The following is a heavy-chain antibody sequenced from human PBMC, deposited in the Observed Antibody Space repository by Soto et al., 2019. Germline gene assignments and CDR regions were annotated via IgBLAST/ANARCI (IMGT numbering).Heavy chain of an antibody. J-gene: IGHJ4*02. CDR2: ISPYNGNI. D-gene: IGHD4-17*01. CDR1: GGTFNNYG. V-gene: IGHV1-18*04. Sequence: AASVKVSCKASGGTFNNYGITWVRQAPGQGLEWMGGISPYNGNINYAQKLQGRVTITTDKSTRTAYMELRSLRSDDTAVYYCARGDVPTVTTTVDYWGQGTLVTVSS. CDR3: ARGDVPTVTTTVDY.